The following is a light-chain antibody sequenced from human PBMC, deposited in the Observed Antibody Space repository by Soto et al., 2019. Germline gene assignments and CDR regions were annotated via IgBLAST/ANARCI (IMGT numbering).Light chain of an antibody. CDR2: AAS. Sequence: DIQVTQSPSSLSASVGDRVTITCRASQGISNYLAWYHQIPGKVPKLLISAASTLQSGVPSRFSGSGSGTDFTLTISSLQPEDVATYYCQKYTNVPTFGGGTKVEIK. V-gene: IGKV1-27*01. J-gene: IGKJ4*01. CDR3: QKYTNVPT. CDR1: QGISNY.